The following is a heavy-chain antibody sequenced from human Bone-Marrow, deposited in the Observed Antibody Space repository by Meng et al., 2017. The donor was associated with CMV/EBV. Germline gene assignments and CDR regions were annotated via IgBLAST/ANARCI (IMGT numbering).Heavy chain of an antibody. Sequence: GESLKISCAASGFTFSNAWMSWVRQAPGKGLEWVGRIKSKTDGGTTDYAAPVKGRFTISRDDSKNTLYLQMNSLKTEDTAVYYCTTEGDYGSGSYSDYWGQGTRVTVYS. CDR3: TTEGDYGSGSYSDY. CDR1: GFTFSNAW. J-gene: IGHJ4*02. D-gene: IGHD3-10*01. CDR2: IKSKTDGGTT. V-gene: IGHV3-15*01.